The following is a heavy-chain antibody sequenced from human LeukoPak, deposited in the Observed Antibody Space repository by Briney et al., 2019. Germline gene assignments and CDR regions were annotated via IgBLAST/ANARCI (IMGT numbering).Heavy chain of an antibody. J-gene: IGHJ3*02. Sequence: GGSLRLSCTASGFNFRAYALTWVRQPPGKGLEWVSTISGSGSSTYYADSVKGRFTISRDNSKTTLYLQMNSLRAEDTAEYYCAKHPTMVRGVDDALDIWGQGTMVTVSS. V-gene: IGHV3-23*01. CDR3: AKHPTMVRGVDDALDI. CDR1: GFNFRAYA. D-gene: IGHD3-10*01. CDR2: ISGSGSST.